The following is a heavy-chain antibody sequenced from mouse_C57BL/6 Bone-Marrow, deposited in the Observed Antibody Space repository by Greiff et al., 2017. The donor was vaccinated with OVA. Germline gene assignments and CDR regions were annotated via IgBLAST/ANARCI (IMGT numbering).Heavy chain of an antibody. CDR1: GYTFTDYN. CDR2: INPNNGGT. J-gene: IGHJ1*03. V-gene: IGHV1-18*01. CDR3: ARPPYYYGSSPQYFDV. D-gene: IGHD1-1*01. Sequence: EVQLQESGPELVKPGASVKIPCKASGYTFTDYNMDWVKQSHGKSLEWIGDINPNNGGTIYNQKFKGKATLTVDKSSSTAYMELRSLTSEDTAVYYCARPPYYYGSSPQYFDVWGTGTTVTVSS.